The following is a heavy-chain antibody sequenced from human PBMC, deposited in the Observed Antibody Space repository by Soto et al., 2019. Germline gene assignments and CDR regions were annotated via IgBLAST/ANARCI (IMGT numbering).Heavy chain of an antibody. CDR1: GGNFGGNY. CDR2: IYSGGST. CDR3: ARRVARSYYYGMDV. V-gene: IGHV3-53*01. Sequence: PGGSLRLSGAASGGNFGGNYVSWVSKDPGKGLEWVSVIYSGGSTYYADSVKGRFTISRDNSKNTLYLQMNSLRAEDTAVYYCARRVARSYYYGMDVWGQGTTVTVSS. J-gene: IGHJ6*02.